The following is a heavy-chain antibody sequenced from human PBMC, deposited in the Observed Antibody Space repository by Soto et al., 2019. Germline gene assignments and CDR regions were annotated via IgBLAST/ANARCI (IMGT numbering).Heavy chain of an antibody. CDR2: IWYDGSNK. V-gene: IGHV3-33*01. Sequence: GGSLRLSCAASGFTFSSYGMHWVRQAPGKGLEWVAVIWYDGSNKYYADSVKGRFTISRDNSKNTLYLQMNSLRAEDTAVYYCARGGYDILTGYQDAFDIWGQGTMVTVSS. CDR3: ARGGYDILTGYQDAFDI. CDR1: GFTFSSYG. D-gene: IGHD3-9*01. J-gene: IGHJ3*02.